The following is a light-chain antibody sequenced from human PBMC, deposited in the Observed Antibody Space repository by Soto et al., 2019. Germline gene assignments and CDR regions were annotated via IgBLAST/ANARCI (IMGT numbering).Light chain of an antibody. J-gene: IGLJ1*01. Sequence: QSVLTQPASVSGSPGQSITISCTGTSSDVGGYNSVSWYRQDPGKAPKLIIYDVTYRPSGVSNRFSGSKSGNTASLTISGLQSEDEADYHCSSFTSSITDGFGTGTKVTVL. CDR2: DVT. CDR3: SSFTSSITDG. CDR1: SSDVGGYNS. V-gene: IGLV2-14*01.